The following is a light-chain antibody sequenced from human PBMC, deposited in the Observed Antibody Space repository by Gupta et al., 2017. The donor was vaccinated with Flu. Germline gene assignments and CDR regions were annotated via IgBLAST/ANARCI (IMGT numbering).Light chain of an antibody. V-gene: IGLV3-19*01. CDR3: NSRDSTDNHQAV. Sequence: FGLTQDPVFPLALGKQVGITSQGDSLRNSYASWYQQKPGQAPVLVIYAKNIRPSGIPDRFSGSSSGNTASLTITGAQAEDEADYYCNSRDSTDNHQAVFGGGTKLTVL. J-gene: IGLJ2*01. CDR2: AKN. CDR1: SLRNSY.